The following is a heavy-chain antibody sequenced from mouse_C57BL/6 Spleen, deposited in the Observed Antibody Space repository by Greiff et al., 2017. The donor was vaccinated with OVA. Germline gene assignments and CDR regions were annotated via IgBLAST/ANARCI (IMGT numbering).Heavy chain of an antibody. CDR3: TTLYYGNYGYYFDY. CDR2: IDPEDGDT. J-gene: IGHJ2*01. D-gene: IGHD2-1*01. CDR1: GFNIKDYY. V-gene: IGHV14-1*01. Sequence: EVQLQQSGAELVRPGASVKLSCTASGFNIKDYYMHWVKQRPEQGLEWIGRIDPEDGDTEYAPKFQGKATMTADTSSNTAYLQLSSLTSEDTAVYYCTTLYYGNYGYYFDYWGQGTTLTVSS.